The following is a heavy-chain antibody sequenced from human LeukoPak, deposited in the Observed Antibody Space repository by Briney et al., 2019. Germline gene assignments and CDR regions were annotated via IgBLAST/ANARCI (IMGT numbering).Heavy chain of an antibody. D-gene: IGHD6-13*01. J-gene: IGHJ4*02. Sequence: SETLSLTCTVSGGSISSSSYYWRGIRRPPGEGLEWIGSICYSGSTYYNRSLKSRVTISVDTSKNQFSLEMGSVAAADTAVYYCARPIAAAGDPFDYWGQRTLVTVSS. CDR1: GGSISSSSYY. V-gene: IGHV4-39*01. CDR3: ARPIAAAGDPFDY. CDR2: ICYSGST.